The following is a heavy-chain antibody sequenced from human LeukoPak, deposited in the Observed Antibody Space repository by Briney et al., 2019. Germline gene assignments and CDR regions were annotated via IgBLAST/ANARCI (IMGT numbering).Heavy chain of an antibody. CDR1: GSSISSSSYY. Sequence: SETLSLTCTVSGSSISSSSYYWGWVRQPPGKGLEWIGTIYYSGSTSYNPSLKSRVTIFVDTSKNQFSLKLSSVTAADTAMYYCARLRKQWLAHTEYYFDYWGQGTLVTVSS. CDR2: IYYSGST. D-gene: IGHD6-19*01. CDR3: ARLRKQWLAHTEYYFDY. V-gene: IGHV4-39*01. J-gene: IGHJ4*02.